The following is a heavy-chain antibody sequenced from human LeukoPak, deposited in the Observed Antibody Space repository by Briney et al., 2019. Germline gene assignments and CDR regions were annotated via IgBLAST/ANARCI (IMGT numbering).Heavy chain of an antibody. V-gene: IGHV3-66*01. CDR3: AREAGDANAFDI. J-gene: IGHJ3*02. Sequence: GESLRLSCAASGFTVSSNYMSWVRQAPGKGLEWVSVIYSGGSTYYADSVKGRFTISRDNSKNTLYLQMNSLRAEDTAVYYCAREAGDANAFDIWGQGTMVTVSS. CDR2: IYSGGST. CDR1: GFTVSSNY. D-gene: IGHD3-10*01.